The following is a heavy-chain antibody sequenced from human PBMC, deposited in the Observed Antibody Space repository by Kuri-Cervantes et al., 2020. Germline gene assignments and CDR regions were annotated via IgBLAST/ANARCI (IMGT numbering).Heavy chain of an antibody. Sequence: GESLKISCAASGFTFSSYSMNWVRQAPGKGLEWVSYISSSSSTIYYADSVKGRFTISRDNAKNSLYLQMNSLRDEDTAVYYCAKENDVVVVAAFTDYWPREPWSPSPQ. CDR2: ISSSSSTI. J-gene: IGHJ4*02. V-gene: IGHV3-48*02. CDR1: GFTFSSYS. CDR3: AKENDVVVVAAFTDY. D-gene: IGHD2-15*01.